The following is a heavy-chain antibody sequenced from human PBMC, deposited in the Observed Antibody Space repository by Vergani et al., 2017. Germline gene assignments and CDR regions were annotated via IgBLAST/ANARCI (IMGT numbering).Heavy chain of an antibody. CDR3: AREGTVRGVTRSDAFDI. CDR2: ISYDGSNK. J-gene: IGHJ3*02. V-gene: IGHV3-30*14. D-gene: IGHD3-10*01. CDR1: GFTFSSYA. Sequence: QVQLVESGGGVVQPGRSLRLSCAASGFTFSSYAMHWVRQAPGKGLEWVAVISYDGSNKYYADSVKGRFTISRDNSKNTLYLQMNSLRAEDTAVYYCAREGTVRGVTRSDAFDIWGQGTMVTVSS.